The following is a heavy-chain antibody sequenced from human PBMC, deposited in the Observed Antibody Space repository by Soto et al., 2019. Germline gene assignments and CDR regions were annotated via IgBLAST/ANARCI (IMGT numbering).Heavy chain of an antibody. J-gene: IGHJ4*02. D-gene: IGHD3-10*01. CDR2: ISYDGSNK. CDR1: GFTFSSYA. V-gene: IGHV3-30-3*01. Sequence: TGRSLRLSCAASGFTFSSYAMHWVRQPPGKGPEWVAVISYDGSNKYYADSVKGRVTISTDNSKNTLYLQINSLRAGDTAVYYCARTIIKYYFDSWGQGTLVTVS. CDR3: ARTIIKYYFDS.